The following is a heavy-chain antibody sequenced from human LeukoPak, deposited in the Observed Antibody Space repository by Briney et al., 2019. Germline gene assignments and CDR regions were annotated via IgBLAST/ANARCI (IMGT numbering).Heavy chain of an antibody. CDR2: ISGSGGST. D-gene: IGHD6-19*01. J-gene: IGHJ6*02. Sequence: TGGSLRLPCAASGFTFSSYAMSWVRQAPGKGLEWVSAISGSGGSTYYADSVKGRFAISRDNSKNTLYLQMNSLRAEDTAVYYCAKPLSSAWTGMDVWGQGTTVTVSS. CDR3: AKPLSSAWTGMDV. CDR1: GFTFSSYA. V-gene: IGHV3-23*01.